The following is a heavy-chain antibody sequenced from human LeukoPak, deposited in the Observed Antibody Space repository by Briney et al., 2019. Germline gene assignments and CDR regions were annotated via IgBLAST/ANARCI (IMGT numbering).Heavy chain of an antibody. CDR2: IYPGDSDT. V-gene: IGHV5-51*01. CDR3: ARQAAYCSGGSCYGDY. Sequence: PGESLKISCKGSGYSFTGYWIGWVRQMPGKGLEWMGIIYPGDSDTRYSPSFQGQVTISADKSISTAYLRWSSLKASDTAMYYCARQAAYCSGGSCYGDYWGQGTLVTVSS. J-gene: IGHJ4*02. D-gene: IGHD2-15*01. CDR1: GYSFTGYW.